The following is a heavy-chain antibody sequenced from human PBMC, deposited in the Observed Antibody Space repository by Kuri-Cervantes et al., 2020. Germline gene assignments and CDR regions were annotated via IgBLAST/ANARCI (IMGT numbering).Heavy chain of an antibody. CDR2: IYPGDSDT. Sequence: GESLKISCKGSGYSFTSYWIGWVRQMPGKGLERMGIIYPGDSDTRYSPSFQGQVTIPADKSINTAHLQWSSLKASDTAIYYCARRNYYETSGSDEAFDYWGQGTLVTDSS. V-gene: IGHV5-51*01. CDR3: ARRNYYETSGSDEAFDY. D-gene: IGHD3-22*01. CDR1: GYSFTSYW. J-gene: IGHJ4*02.